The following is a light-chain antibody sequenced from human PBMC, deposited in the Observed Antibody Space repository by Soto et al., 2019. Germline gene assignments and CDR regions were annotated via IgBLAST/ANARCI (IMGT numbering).Light chain of an antibody. J-gene: IGKJ3*01. Sequence: DIQMTQSPSSLSASVGDRVTITCRASQGISNSLAWYQQKPGKVPKLLIYSASTLQSGVPSRIRGSGSGTDFTLTISSLQPQDVATYYCQQYNNAPPFTFGPGTKVEIK. V-gene: IGKV1-27*01. CDR3: QQYNNAPPFT. CDR2: SAS. CDR1: QGISNS.